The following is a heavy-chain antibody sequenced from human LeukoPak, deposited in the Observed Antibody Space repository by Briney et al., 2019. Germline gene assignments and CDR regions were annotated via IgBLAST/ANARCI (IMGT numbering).Heavy chain of an antibody. CDR1: GFTFSSYA. CDR3: AKDPRSGYYYDSSGYYYFKN. J-gene: IGHJ4*02. D-gene: IGHD3-22*01. Sequence: GASLRLSCAASGFTFSSYAMSWVRQAPGKGLEWVSAISGSGGSTYYADSVKGRFTISRDNSKNTLYLQMNSLRAEDTAVYYCAKDPRSGYYYDSSGYYYFKNWGQGTLVTVSS. CDR2: ISGSGGST. V-gene: IGHV3-23*01.